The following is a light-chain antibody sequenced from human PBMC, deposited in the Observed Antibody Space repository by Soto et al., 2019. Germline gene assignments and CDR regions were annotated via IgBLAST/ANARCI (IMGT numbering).Light chain of an antibody. CDR1: SSDVGGHNY. CDR2: EVN. CDR3: SSFTNSGTVV. J-gene: IGLJ2*01. Sequence: LTQPASVSGSPGQSITISCTGTSSDVGGHNYVSWYQQHPGKAPKNMIYEVNNGPSGVSDRFSGSKSGNTASLTISGLQAEDEAYYYCSSFTNSGTVVFGGGTKVTVL. V-gene: IGLV2-14*01.